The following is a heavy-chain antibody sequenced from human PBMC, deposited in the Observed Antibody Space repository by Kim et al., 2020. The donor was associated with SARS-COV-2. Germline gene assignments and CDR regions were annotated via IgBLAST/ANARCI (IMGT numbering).Heavy chain of an antibody. CDR3: ARDRFLEWLLGGEGYYYYYMDV. Sequence: SETLSLTCTVSGGSISSYYWSWIRQPAGKGLEWIGRIYTSGSTNYNPSLKSRVTMSVDTSKNQFSLKLSSVTAADTAVYYCARDRFLEWLLGGEGYYYYYMDVWGKGTTVTVSS. CDR2: IYTSGST. D-gene: IGHD3-3*01. CDR1: GGSISSYY. V-gene: IGHV4-4*07. J-gene: IGHJ6*03.